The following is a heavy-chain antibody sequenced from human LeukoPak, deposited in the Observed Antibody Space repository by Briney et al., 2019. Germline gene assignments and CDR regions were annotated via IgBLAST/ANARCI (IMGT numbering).Heavy chain of an antibody. CDR3: ARPSIAAALDY. V-gene: IGHV1-69*05. CDR1: GGTFSSYA. Sequence: ASVKVSCKASGGTFSSYAISLVRQAPGQGLEWMGGIIPIFGTANYAQKFQGRVTITTDASTSTAYMELSRLRSEDTAVCYCARPSIAAALDYWGQGTLVPVSS. J-gene: IGHJ4*02. D-gene: IGHD6-13*01. CDR2: IIPIFGTA.